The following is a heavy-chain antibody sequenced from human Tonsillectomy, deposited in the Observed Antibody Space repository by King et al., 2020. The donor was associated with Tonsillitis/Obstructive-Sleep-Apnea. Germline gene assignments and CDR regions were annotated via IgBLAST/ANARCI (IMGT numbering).Heavy chain of an antibody. J-gene: IGHJ4*02. V-gene: IGHV3-21*01. CDR2: ISDTGTYI. CDR1: GFTFSYYS. CDR3: ARDRGQRGAKYYFDF. Sequence: EVQLVESGGGLVKPGGSLRLSCAASGFTFSYYSLNWVRQAPGKGLEWVASISDTGTYIYYADSVVGRFTISRDNAENSLFLQMNNLRAEDTARYFCARDRGQRGAKYYFDFWGQGALVTVSS.